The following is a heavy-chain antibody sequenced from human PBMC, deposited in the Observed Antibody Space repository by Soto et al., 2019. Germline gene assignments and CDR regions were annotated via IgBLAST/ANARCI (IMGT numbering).Heavy chain of an antibody. CDR1: GYTFTDSA. CDR3: AKGSRMWTPDY. D-gene: IGHD2-21*01. Sequence: ASVKVSCKASGYTFTDSAIHWVRQAPGQSLELLGWIAPGNGNTKYSQKFQGRVTISRDTSATTAYMELSSLRSEDTAVYYCAKGSRMWTPDYWGQGTLVTVS. J-gene: IGHJ4*02. V-gene: IGHV1-3*01. CDR2: IAPGNGNT.